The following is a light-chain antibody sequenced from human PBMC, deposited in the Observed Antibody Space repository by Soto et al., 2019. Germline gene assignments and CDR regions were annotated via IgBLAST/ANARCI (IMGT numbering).Light chain of an antibody. J-gene: IGKJ2*01. Sequence: EIVLTQSPGTLSFSPGERATLYCRASQSVSSSYLGWYQQKPGQAPRLLIYGASSRATGIPDRFSGSGSGTDFTLTISRLDPEDFAVYYCQQYGGSSLYTFGQGTKLEIK. CDR1: QSVSSSY. CDR2: GAS. CDR3: QQYGGSSLYT. V-gene: IGKV3-20*01.